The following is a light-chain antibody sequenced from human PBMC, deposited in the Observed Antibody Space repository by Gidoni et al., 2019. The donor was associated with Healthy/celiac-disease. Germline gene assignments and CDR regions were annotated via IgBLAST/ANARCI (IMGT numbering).Light chain of an antibody. Sequence: SYELTQPPSVSVSPGQTASITCSGDKLGAKYACWYQQKPGQAPVLVIYQASKRPSGIPERFSGSNSGNTATLTISGTQAMDEADYYCQAWDSSPVVFGGGTKLTVL. CDR2: QAS. J-gene: IGLJ2*01. CDR1: KLGAKY. CDR3: QAWDSSPVV. V-gene: IGLV3-1*01.